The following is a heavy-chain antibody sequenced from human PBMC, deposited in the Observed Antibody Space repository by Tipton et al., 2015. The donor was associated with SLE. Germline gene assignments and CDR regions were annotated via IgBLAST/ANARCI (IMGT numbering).Heavy chain of an antibody. Sequence: GLVKPSETLSLTCTVSGGSISSYYWSWIRQPPGKGLEWIGYIYYSGSTNYNPSLKSRVTISVDTSKNQFSLKLSSVTAADTAVYYCARACLIFGVVHPYCYGMDVWAQGTTVTVSS. CDR1: GGSISSYY. V-gene: IGHV4-59*01. D-gene: IGHD3-3*01. J-gene: IGHJ6*02. CDR3: ARACLIFGVVHPYCYGMDV. CDR2: IYYSGST.